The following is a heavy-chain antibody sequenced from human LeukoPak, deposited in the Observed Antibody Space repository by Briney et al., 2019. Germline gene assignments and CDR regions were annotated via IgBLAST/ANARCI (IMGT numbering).Heavy chain of an antibody. CDR2: IIPIFGTA. CDR3: ARGVEYSSSWSDNWFDP. D-gene: IGHD6-13*01. J-gene: IGHJ5*02. V-gene: IGHV1-69*13. CDR1: GGTFSSYA. Sequence: ASVKVSCKASGGTFSSYAISWVRQAPGQGLEWMGGIIPIFGTANYAQKFQGRVTITADESTSTAYMELSSLRSEDTAVYYCARGVEYSSSWSDNWFDPWGQGTLVTVS.